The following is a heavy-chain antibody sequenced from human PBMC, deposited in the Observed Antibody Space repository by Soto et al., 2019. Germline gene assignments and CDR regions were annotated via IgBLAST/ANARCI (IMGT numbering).Heavy chain of an antibody. V-gene: IGHV3-23*01. Sequence: EVQLLESGGGLVQPGGSLRLSCAASGFTFSSYAMNWVRQAPGKGLEWVSTITGSGGTTYYADSVKGRFTISRDNSKNTLYLQMNSLRAEDTAVYYCAKVLTYSYDVDAFDIWGQGTXVTV. J-gene: IGHJ3*02. CDR3: AKVLTYSYDVDAFDI. CDR1: GFTFSSYA. D-gene: IGHD3-22*01. CDR2: ITGSGGTT.